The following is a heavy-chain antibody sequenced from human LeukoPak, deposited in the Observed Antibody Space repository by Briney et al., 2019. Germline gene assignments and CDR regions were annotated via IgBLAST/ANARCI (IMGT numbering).Heavy chain of an antibody. V-gene: IGHV4-59*08. CDR1: GASISSYY. CDR2: IYYSGSS. Sequence: SETLSLTCTVSGASISSYYWSWIRQPPGKGLEWIGYIYYSGSSKYNPYPKSRVTISVDTSRNKLPLKLTSVTAAGTAVYYCARTGDAFDIWGQGTMVTVSS. J-gene: IGHJ3*02. CDR3: ARTGDAFDI.